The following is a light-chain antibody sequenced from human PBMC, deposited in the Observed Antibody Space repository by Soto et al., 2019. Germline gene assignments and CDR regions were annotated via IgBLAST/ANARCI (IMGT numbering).Light chain of an antibody. Sequence: QSVLTQPASVSGSPGQSITISCTGTGSDVGGYDYVSWYQHHPGKAPKLMIYAVSNRPSGVSNRFSGSKSGNTASLTISGLQAEDEADYYCSSYTSSSTLNVFGTGTKGTIL. V-gene: IGLV2-14*01. CDR1: GSDVGGYDY. J-gene: IGLJ1*01. CDR2: AVS. CDR3: SSYTSSSTLNV.